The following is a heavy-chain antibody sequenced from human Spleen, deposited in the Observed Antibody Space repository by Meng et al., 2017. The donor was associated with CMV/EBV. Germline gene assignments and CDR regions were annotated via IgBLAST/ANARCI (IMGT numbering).Heavy chain of an antibody. J-gene: IGHJ6*02. CDR2: INEYGSRT. Sequence: GESLKISCEGSGSTLSSYWMNWVRRAPGQGLEWVANINEYGSRTNYVDSVKGRFTISRDNSKNTLYLQMNSLRAEDTAVYYCARIRITIFGGFHYGMDVWGQGTTVTVSS. D-gene: IGHD3-3*01. CDR1: GSTLSSYW. V-gene: IGHV3-7*01. CDR3: ARIRITIFGGFHYGMDV.